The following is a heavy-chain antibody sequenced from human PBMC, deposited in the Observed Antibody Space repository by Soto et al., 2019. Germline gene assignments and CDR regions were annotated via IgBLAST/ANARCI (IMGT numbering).Heavy chain of an antibody. J-gene: IGHJ4*02. CDR2: ISTSSSAI. CDR3: ARLWVVNANPFDY. CDR1: GFISSSYS. V-gene: IGHV3-48*02. Sequence: EVQLVEAGGDLVQPGGSLRLSCAASGFISSSYSMNWVRQASGKGLEWVSYISTSSSAIYYADSVKGRFTISRDNAKNSLYLQMNSLRHEDTAVYYCARLWVVNANPFDYWGQGTLVTVSS. D-gene: IGHD2-21*01.